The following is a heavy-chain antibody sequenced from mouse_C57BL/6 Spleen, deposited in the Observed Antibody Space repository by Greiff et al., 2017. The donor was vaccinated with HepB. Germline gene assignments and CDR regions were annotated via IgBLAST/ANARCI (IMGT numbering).Heavy chain of an antibody. CDR1: GYSFTSYY. CDR3: AYDYGLYYFDY. D-gene: IGHD2-4*01. Sequence: QVQLKESGPELVKPGASVKISCKASGYSFTSYYIHWVKQRPGQGLEWIGWIYPGSGNTKYNEKFKGKATLTADTSSSTAYMQLSSLTSEDSAVYYCAYDYGLYYFDYWGQGTTLTVSS. V-gene: IGHV1-66*01. CDR2: IYPGSGNT. J-gene: IGHJ2*01.